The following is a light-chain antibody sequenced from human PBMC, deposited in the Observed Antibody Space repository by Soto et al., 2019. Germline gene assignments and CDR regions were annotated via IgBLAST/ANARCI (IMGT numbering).Light chain of an antibody. CDR3: NSYRTISTYV. CDR1: SSDIGGYNF. V-gene: IGLV2-14*01. J-gene: IGLJ1*01. Sequence: QSALTQPASVSGSPGQSITISCTGTSSDIGGYNFVSWYQQHPGKAPKLLIYDVRNRPSGVSNRFSGSKSGNTASLTISGLQAEDEADYYCNSYRTISTYVFGTGTKVTV. CDR2: DVR.